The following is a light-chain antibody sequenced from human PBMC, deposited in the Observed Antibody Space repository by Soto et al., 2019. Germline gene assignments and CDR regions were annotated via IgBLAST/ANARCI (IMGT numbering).Light chain of an antibody. CDR3: HQNGSLPIT. J-gene: IGKJ5*01. CDR2: SAS. V-gene: IGKV3-20*01. CDR1: QSLSGGY. Sequence: EIVLTQSPGTLSLSPGERATLSCRASQSLSGGYFAWFQKQPGQTPRLLIYSASNRATGIPDRFSGSGCGTDLTLTISILEPEDFVLYYCHQNGSLPITFGQGTRLEIK.